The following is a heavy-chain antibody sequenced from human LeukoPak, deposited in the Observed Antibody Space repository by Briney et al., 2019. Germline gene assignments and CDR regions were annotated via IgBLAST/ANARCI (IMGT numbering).Heavy chain of an antibody. Sequence: GGSLRLSCAASGFTFSSYAMSWVRQAPGKGLEWVSAISGSGGSTYDADSVKGRFTISRDNSKNTLYLQMNSLRAEDTAVYYCATNPGFFGVVIIPTAVDYWGQGTLVTVSS. V-gene: IGHV3-23*01. CDR2: ISGSGGST. J-gene: IGHJ4*02. CDR3: ATNPGFFGVVIIPTAVDY. CDR1: GFTFSSYA. D-gene: IGHD3-3*01.